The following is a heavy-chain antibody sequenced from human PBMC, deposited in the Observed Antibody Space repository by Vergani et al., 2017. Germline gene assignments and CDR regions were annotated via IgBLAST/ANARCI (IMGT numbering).Heavy chain of an antibody. D-gene: IGHD1-1*01. CDR3: ATKSCGTPGCQIGYFRE. J-gene: IGHJ1*01. Sequence: QVHLVESGGGVVQPGRSLRLSCVVSGCTSSYYGMHWVRQAPGKGLEWVAVISYDGTQKYYAESVKARFTIHRDNSKGALYLQMNGLRTEVTAVYYCATKSCGTPGCQIGYFREWGQGTLVTVSS. V-gene: IGHV3-30*03. CDR1: GCTSSYYG. CDR2: ISYDGTQK.